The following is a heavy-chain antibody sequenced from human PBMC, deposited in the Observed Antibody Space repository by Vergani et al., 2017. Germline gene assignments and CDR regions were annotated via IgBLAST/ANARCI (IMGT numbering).Heavy chain of an antibody. Sequence: QVQLVQSGAEVKKPGASVKVSCKASGYTFTGYYMHWVRQAPGQGLEWMGWINPNSGGTNYAQQFQGWVTRTRDTSISTAYMELSSLRSEDTAVYYCARGPLGDNWFDPWGQGTLVTVSS. V-gene: IGHV1-2*04. CDR3: ARGPLGDNWFDP. CDR1: GYTFTGYY. D-gene: IGHD1-26*01. CDR2: INPNSGGT. J-gene: IGHJ5*02.